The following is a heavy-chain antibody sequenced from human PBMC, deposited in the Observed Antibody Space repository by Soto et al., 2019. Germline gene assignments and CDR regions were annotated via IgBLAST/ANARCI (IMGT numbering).Heavy chain of an antibody. CDR3: SRDIYNNYFAFDI. V-gene: IGHV3-49*03. J-gene: IGHJ3*02. CDR2: IRSKAYGGTT. Sequence: GGSLRLSCTASGFSFGDYVMSWFRQAPGKGLEWVGFIRSKAYGGTTEYAASVKGRFTISRDDSRRIAYLQMNSLRTEDTAVYFCSRDIYNNYFAFDIWGQGTMVTVSS. CDR1: GFSFGDYV. D-gene: IGHD4-4*01.